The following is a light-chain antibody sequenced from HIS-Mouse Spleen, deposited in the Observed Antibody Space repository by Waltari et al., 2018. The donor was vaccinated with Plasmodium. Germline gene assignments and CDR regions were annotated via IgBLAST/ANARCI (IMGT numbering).Light chain of an antibody. J-gene: IGLJ2*01. CDR3: CSYAGSRMV. Sequence: QSALTQPASVSGSPGQSTTISCPGTSRVVGSSTLFSGYQQHPGKAPKPMIYEGSNRPSGVSNRFSGSKSGNTASLTISGLQAEDEADYYCCSYAGSRMVFGGGTKLTVL. CDR2: EGS. CDR1: SRVVGSSTL. V-gene: IGLV2-23*01.